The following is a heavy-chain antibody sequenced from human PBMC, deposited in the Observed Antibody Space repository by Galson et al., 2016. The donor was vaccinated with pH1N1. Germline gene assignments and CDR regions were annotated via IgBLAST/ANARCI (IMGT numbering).Heavy chain of an antibody. Sequence: SLRLSCAASGFTVSSNYMSWVRQAPGKGLEWVSVIYSDPGTYYADSAKGRFTISRDNSKNTLYLQMNTLRAEDTAVYYCARTNPFDGDLRYFDYWGQGTLVTVSS. D-gene: IGHD4-17*01. V-gene: IGHV3-53*01. CDR2: IYSDPGT. J-gene: IGHJ4*02. CDR3: ARTNPFDGDLRYFDY. CDR1: GFTVSSNY.